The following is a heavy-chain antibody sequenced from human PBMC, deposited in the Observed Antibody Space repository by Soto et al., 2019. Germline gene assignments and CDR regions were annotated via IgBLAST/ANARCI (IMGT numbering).Heavy chain of an antibody. D-gene: IGHD4-17*01. CDR2: SYYTGTT. J-gene: IGHJ5*02. CDR3: AKDPSPQPTTVVTPGWFDP. V-gene: IGHV4-31*03. CDR1: GGSIRDGGYY. Sequence: SETLSLTCTVSGGSIRDGGYYWSWIRQHPGKGLEWIGYSYYTGTTYYNPSFKGRVIISVDLSKGQFSLKLSSVTAADTAFYYCAKDPSPQPTTVVTPGWFDPWGQGILVTVS.